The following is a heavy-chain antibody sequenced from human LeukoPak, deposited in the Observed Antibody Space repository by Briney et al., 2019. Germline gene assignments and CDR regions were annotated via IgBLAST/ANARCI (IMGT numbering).Heavy chain of an antibody. D-gene: IGHD3-10*01. CDR3: ARPVRPYLDFDL. Sequence: SETLSLTCTVSGGSISSYYWSWIRQPPGKGLEWIGHIYYSGSTNYNPSLKSRVTISVDTSKNQFSLKLSSVTAADTAVYYCARPVRPYLDFDLWGRRALVTVAS. CDR1: GGSISSYY. V-gene: IGHV4-59*01. CDR2: IYYSGST. J-gene: IGHJ2*01.